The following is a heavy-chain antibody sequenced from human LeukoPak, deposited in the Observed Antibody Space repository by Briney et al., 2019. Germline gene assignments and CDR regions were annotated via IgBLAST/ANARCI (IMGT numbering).Heavy chain of an antibody. CDR1: GGSISSYY. CDR3: ARRITIFGVAPPGSWLDP. D-gene: IGHD3-3*01. V-gene: IGHV4-59*08. Sequence: SSETLSLTCTVSGGSISSYYWSWIRQPPGKGLEWIGYIYYSGNTNYNPSLKSRVTISVDTSKNQFSLKLSSVTAADTAVYYCARRITIFGVAPPGSWLDPWGQGTLVTVSS. CDR2: IYYSGNT. J-gene: IGHJ5*02.